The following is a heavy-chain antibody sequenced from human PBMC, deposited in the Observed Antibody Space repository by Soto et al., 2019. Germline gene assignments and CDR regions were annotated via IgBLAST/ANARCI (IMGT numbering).Heavy chain of an antibody. CDR1: GFMFNDYG. V-gene: IGHV3-30*18. CDR2: ISYDGGNK. Sequence: LRLSCEASGFMFNDYGMHWVRQAPGKGLEWVAVISYDGGNKYYADSVKGRFTISRDNSKNTLYLQMNSLRAEDTAVYYCAKDGGRYYYYYGMDVWGQGTTVTVSS. D-gene: IGHD3-16*01. CDR3: AKDGGRYYYYYGMDV. J-gene: IGHJ6*02.